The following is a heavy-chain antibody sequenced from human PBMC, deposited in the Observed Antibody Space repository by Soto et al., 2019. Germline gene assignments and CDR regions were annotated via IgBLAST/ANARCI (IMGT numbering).Heavy chain of an antibody. CDR2: IDPSDSYT. V-gene: IGHV5-10-1*01. J-gene: IGHJ6*02. Sequence: PGESLKISCKGSGYSFTSYWISWVRQMPGKGLEWMGRIDPSDSYTNYSPSFQGHVTISADKSISTAYLQWSSLKASDTAMYYCSTYDPYFASGMAVWGQGTTVTVSS. D-gene: IGHD5-12*01. CDR1: GYSFTSYW. CDR3: STYDPYFASGMAV.